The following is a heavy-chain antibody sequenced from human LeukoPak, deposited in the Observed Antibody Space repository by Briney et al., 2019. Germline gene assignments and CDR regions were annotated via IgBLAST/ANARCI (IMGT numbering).Heavy chain of an antibody. CDR1: GYTFTSYD. Sequence: ASVKVSCKASGYTFTSYDINWVRQATGQGLEWMGWMNPNSGNTGYAQKFQGRVTIARNTSISTAYMELSSLRSEDTAVYYCARAYSYGYGHYAFDIWGQGTMVTVSS. CDR3: ARAYSYGYGHYAFDI. V-gene: IGHV1-8*03. CDR2: MNPNSGNT. J-gene: IGHJ3*02. D-gene: IGHD5-18*01.